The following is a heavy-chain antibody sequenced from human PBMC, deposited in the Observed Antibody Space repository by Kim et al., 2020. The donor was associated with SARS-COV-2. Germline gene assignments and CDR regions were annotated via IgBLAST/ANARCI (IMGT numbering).Heavy chain of an antibody. J-gene: IGHJ5*02. D-gene: IGHD2-15*01. Sequence: SETLSLTCTVSGASISSQYWSWIRQPPGRGLEWIGFIYNSGSTNYNPSLKSRVTISVDTSKNQFSLKLSSVTAADTAVYFCARYCSGGGCYRWLDPWGQGALVTVSS. CDR3: ARYCSGGGCYRWLDP. CDR2: IYNSGST. V-gene: IGHV4-59*11. CDR1: GASISSQY.